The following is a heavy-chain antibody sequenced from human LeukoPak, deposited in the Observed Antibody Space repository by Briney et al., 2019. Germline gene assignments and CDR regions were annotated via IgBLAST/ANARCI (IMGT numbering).Heavy chain of an antibody. J-gene: IGHJ6*02. D-gene: IGHD3-22*01. CDR3: ASEGTMIAVVSLYGLDA. Sequence: GGSLRLSCAASGFAFSNFAMHWVRQAPGKGLEWVAVISYDGSNKYYADSVKGRFTISRDNSKNTLYLQMNSLRAEDTAVYYCASEGTMIAVVSLYGLDAWGQGTTITVSS. V-gene: IGHV3-30-3*01. CDR2: ISYDGSNK. CDR1: GFAFSNFA.